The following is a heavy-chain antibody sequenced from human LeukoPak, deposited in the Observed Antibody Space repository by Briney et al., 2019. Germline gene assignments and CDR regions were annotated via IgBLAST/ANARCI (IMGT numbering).Heavy chain of an antibody. Sequence: ASVKVSCEASGYTFTSYYMHWVRQAPGQGLEWMGWISAYNGNTNYAQKLQGRVTMTTDTSTSTAYMELRSLRSDDTAVYYCATGGYKKSLFDYWGQGTLVTVSS. V-gene: IGHV1-18*04. J-gene: IGHJ4*02. CDR1: GYTFTSYY. CDR3: ATGGYKKSLFDY. D-gene: IGHD5-24*01. CDR2: ISAYNGNT.